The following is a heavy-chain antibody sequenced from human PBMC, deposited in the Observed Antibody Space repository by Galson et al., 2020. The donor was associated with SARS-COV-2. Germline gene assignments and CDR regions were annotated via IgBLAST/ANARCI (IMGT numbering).Heavy chain of an antibody. J-gene: IGHJ4*02. Sequence: GGSLRPSCAASAFTFSSYGMHWVRQAPGKVLGWVAVIRYDGSNKYYADSVKGRFTISRDNSKNTLYLQMNSLRAEDTAVYYCARDSKSNDYIDYWGQGTLVTVSS. CDR1: AFTFSSYG. V-gene: IGHV3-33*01. CDR3: ARDSKSNDYIDY. D-gene: IGHD1-1*01. CDR2: IRYDGSNK.